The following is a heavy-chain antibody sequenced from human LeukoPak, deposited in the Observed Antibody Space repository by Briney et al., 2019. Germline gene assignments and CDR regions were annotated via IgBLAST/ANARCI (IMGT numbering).Heavy chain of an antibody. CDR2: IIPIFGTA. Sequence: SVKVSCKASGGTFSSYAISWARQAPGQGLEWMGRIIPIFGTANYAQKFQGRVTITTDESTSTAYMELSSLRSEDTAVYYCARDTQQQLPTYYYYYYMDVWGKGTTVTVSS. CDR1: GGTFSSYA. D-gene: IGHD6-13*01. J-gene: IGHJ6*03. CDR3: ARDTQQQLPTYYYYYYMDV. V-gene: IGHV1-69*05.